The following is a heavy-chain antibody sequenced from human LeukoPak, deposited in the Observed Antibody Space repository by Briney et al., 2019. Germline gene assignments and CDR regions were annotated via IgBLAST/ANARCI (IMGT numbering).Heavy chain of an antibody. Sequence: ASVKVSCKVSGYTLTELSMHWVRQAPGKGLEWMRGFDPEDGETIYAQKFQGRVTMTEDTPTDTAYMELSSLRSEDTAVYYCATGGYGVNYYFDYWGQGTLVTVSS. V-gene: IGHV1-24*01. CDR3: ATGGYGVNYYFDY. J-gene: IGHJ4*02. CDR2: FDPEDGET. CDR1: GYTLTELS. D-gene: IGHD6-13*01.